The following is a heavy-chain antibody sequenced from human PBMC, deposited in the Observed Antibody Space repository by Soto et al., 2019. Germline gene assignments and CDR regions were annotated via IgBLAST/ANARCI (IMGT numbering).Heavy chain of an antibody. CDR3: AREGCSSTSCYTRTSYYYYYMDV. CDR2: INAGNGNT. V-gene: IGHV1-3*01. D-gene: IGHD2-2*02. CDR1: GYTFTSYA. J-gene: IGHJ6*03. Sequence: ASVKVSCKASGYTFTSYAMHWVRQAPGQRLEWMGWINAGNGNTKYSQKFQGRVTITRDTSASTAYMELSSLRSEDTAVYYCAREGCSSTSCYTRTSYYYYYMDVWGKGTTVTVSS.